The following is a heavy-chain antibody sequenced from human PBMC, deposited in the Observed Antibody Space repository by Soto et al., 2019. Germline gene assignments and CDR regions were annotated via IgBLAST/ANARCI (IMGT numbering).Heavy chain of an antibody. V-gene: IGHV1-3*01. D-gene: IGHD3-3*01. J-gene: IGHJ4*02. CDR3: ARGTRSVTIFGVVIISDPPSWFDY. CDR2: INAGNGNT. CDR1: GYTFRSYF. Sequence: ASVKVSSKASGYTFRSYFIHWVRQAPGQGLEWIRIINAGNGNTKYPQKFQGRVTITRETSASTAYMGLSSLRSEDTAVYYCARGTRSVTIFGVVIISDPPSWFDYWGQGTLVTVSS.